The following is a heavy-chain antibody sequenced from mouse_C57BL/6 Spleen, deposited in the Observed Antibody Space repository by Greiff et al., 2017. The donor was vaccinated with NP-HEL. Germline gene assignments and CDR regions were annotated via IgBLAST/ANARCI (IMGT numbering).Heavy chain of an antibody. CDR2: ISSGGSYT. V-gene: IGHV5-6*01. CDR1: GFTFSSYG. D-gene: IGHD1-1*01. J-gene: IGHJ2*01. Sequence: EVQLQESGGDLVKPGGSLKLSCAASGFTFSSYGMSWVRQTPDKRLEWVATISSGGSYTYYPDSVKGRFTISRDNAKNTLYLQMSSLKSEDTAMYYCARLITTVVATGYYFDYWGQGTTLTVSS. CDR3: ARLITTVVATGYYFDY.